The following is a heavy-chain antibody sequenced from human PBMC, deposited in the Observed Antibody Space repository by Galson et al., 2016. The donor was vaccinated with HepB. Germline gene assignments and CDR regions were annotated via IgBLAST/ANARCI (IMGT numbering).Heavy chain of an antibody. V-gene: IGHV3-53*01. CDR2: FYSSGKT. J-gene: IGHJ4*02. CDR1: GFTVSSNN. D-gene: IGHD4-23*01. Sequence: SLRLFCAASGFTVSSNNMDWVRQAPGKGLEWVSVFYSSGKTAHADSVEGRSTVSRDTSKNMLYLQMNSLRAEDTAIYYCVREVYGGALDYWGQGTLVSVPS. CDR3: VREVYGGALDY.